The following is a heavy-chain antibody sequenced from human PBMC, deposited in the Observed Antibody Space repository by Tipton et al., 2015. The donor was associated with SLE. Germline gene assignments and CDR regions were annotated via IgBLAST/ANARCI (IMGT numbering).Heavy chain of an antibody. V-gene: IGHV4-30-2*01. CDR3: ALAAGRGNWFDP. D-gene: IGHD6-13*01. CDR1: GGSISSGGYS. CDR2: IYHSGST. J-gene: IGHJ5*02. Sequence: TLSLTCAVSGGSISSGGYSWSWIRQPPGKGLEWIGYIYHSGSTYYNPSLKSRVTISVDRSKNQFSLKLGSVTAADTAVYYCALAAGRGNWFDPWGQGTLVTVSS.